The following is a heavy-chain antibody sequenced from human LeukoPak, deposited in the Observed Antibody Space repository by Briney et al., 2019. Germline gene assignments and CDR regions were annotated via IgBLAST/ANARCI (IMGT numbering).Heavy chain of an antibody. Sequence: GGSLRLSCAASGFSFITYAMHWVRQDPGKGLDWVAVISSDGNTKFYAESVKGRFTVSRDNSKNTLYLQMNSLRPEDTAAYFCARSSATRGLWYFGLWGRGTLVTVSS. CDR2: ISSDGNTK. CDR1: GFSFITYA. CDR3: ARSSATRGLWYFGL. J-gene: IGHJ2*01. V-gene: IGHV3-30-3*01. D-gene: IGHD6-6*01.